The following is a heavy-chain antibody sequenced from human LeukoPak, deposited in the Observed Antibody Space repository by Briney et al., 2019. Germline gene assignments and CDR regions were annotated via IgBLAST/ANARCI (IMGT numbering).Heavy chain of an antibody. Sequence: ASVKVSCKASGYTFTGYYMHWVRQAPGQGLEWMGWINPNSGGTNYAQKLQGRVTMTTDTSTSTAYMELRSLRSDDTAVYYCARVAEMATITPHYYFDYWGQGTLVTVSS. D-gene: IGHD5-24*01. CDR2: INPNSGGT. V-gene: IGHV1-2*02. CDR1: GYTFTGYY. CDR3: ARVAEMATITPHYYFDY. J-gene: IGHJ4*02.